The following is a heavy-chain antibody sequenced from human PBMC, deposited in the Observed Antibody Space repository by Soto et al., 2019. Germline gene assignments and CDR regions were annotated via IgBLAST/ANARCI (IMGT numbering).Heavy chain of an antibody. CDR3: AKDARILDYGFWSGGNDAFDI. CDR2: LSGSGSSK. D-gene: IGHD3-3*01. V-gene: IGHV3-23*01. J-gene: IGHJ3*02. Sequence: PGGSLRFSWAASGLAFGSYTMTWVGKAPGMGLEWASSLSGSGSSKYYAHSVKGRFPISRDNSKDMLHLQMYSQRAEDTAVYYCAKDARILDYGFWSGGNDAFDIWGQGTKVTVSS. CDR1: GLAFGSYT.